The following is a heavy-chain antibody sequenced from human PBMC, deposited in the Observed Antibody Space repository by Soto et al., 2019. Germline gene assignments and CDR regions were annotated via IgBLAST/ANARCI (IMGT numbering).Heavy chain of an antibody. CDR3: AKDLGSGSYDYYYYMDV. CDR1: GFTFSSYA. D-gene: IGHD3-10*01. Sequence: GGSLRLSCAASGFTFSSYAMSWVRQAPGKGLEWVSAISGSGGSTYYADSVKGRFTISRDNSKNTLYLQMNSLRAEDTAVYYCAKDLGSGSYDYYYYMDVWGKGTTVTVSS. CDR2: ISGSGGST. V-gene: IGHV3-23*01. J-gene: IGHJ6*03.